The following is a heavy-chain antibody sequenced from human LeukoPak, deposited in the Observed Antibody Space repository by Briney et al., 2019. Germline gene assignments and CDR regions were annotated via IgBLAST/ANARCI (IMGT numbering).Heavy chain of an antibody. V-gene: IGHV4-59*01. CDR2: IYYSGST. CDR1: GGSISSYY. D-gene: IGHD6-6*01. CDR3: ARVALTSIAARPSLGFDY. J-gene: IGHJ4*02. Sequence: SETLSLTCTVSGGSISSYYWSWIRQPPGKGLEWIGYIYYSGSTNYNPSLKSRVTISVDTPKNQFSLKLSSVTAADTAVYYCARVALTSIAARPSLGFDYWGQGTLVTVSS.